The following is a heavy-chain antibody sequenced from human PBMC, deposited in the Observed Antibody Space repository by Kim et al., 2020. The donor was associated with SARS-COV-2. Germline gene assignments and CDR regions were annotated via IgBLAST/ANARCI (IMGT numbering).Heavy chain of an antibody. CDR3: ARGGDPPVLCMDV. V-gene: IGHV3-30-3*01. Sequence: GGSLRLSCAASGFTFSSYAMHWVRQAPGKGLEWVAVISYDGSNKYYADSVKGRFTISRDNSKNTLYLQMNSLRAEDTAVYYCARGGDPPVLCMDVWGQGTTVTVSS. D-gene: IGHD6-6*01. J-gene: IGHJ6*02. CDR2: ISYDGSNK. CDR1: GFTFSSYA.